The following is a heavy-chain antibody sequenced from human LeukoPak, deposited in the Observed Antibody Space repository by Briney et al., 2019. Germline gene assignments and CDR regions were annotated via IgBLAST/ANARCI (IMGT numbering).Heavy chain of an antibody. D-gene: IGHD4-17*01. CDR3: TLLDAVTTDY. V-gene: IGHV3-53*01. J-gene: IGHJ4*02. CDR2: LYSGGST. Sequence: GGSLRLSCVASGFTVSSSHMTWVRQAPGKGLEWVSVLYSGGSTYYADSVKGRFTISRDNSKNTLYLQMNSLRAEDTAVYYCTLLDAVTTDYWGQGTLVTVSS. CDR1: GFTVSSSH.